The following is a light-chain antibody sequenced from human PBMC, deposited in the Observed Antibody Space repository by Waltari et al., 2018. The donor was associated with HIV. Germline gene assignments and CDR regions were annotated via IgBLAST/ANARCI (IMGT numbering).Light chain of an antibody. CDR1: DSDFDLSTF. CDR3: AFFTDDNTLL. V-gene: IGLV2-14*03. CDR2: DVD. J-gene: IGLJ3*02. Sequence: SAVTQPASVSGLPGQSITISCTGDDSDFDLSTFVSWYPQHPGKLPRLIVYDVDSRASGISDRFSGSKSGHTASLSISGLRAEDEADYYCAFFTDDNTLLFGGGTKVTVL.